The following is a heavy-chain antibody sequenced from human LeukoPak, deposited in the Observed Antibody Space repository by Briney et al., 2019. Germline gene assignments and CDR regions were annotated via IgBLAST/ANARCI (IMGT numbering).Heavy chain of an antibody. J-gene: IGHJ4*02. CDR3: AKTPIDSGSYYFDY. D-gene: IGHD1-26*01. CDR2: ISGSGIST. Sequence: GGSLRLSCAASGFTFSSYAMNWVRQAPGTGLEWVSSISGSGISTNYADSVKGRFTISRDNSKNTVYLQMNSLTAEDTAVYYCAKTPIDSGSYYFDYWAREPWSPSPQ. V-gene: IGHV3-23*01. CDR1: GFTFSSYA.